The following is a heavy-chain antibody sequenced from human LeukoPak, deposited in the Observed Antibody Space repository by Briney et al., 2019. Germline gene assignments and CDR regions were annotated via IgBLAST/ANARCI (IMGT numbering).Heavy chain of an antibody. J-gene: IGHJ4*02. Sequence: PGGSLRLSCAASGFTFSDYYMSWVRQAPGKGLEWVANIKEDGSEKYYVDSVKGRFTISRDNAKNSLYLQMNSLRAEDTAVYYCARAGYYLSPYFFDYWGQGTLVTVSS. D-gene: IGHD3-3*01. CDR2: IKEDGSEK. CDR1: GFTFSDYY. CDR3: ARAGYYLSPYFFDY. V-gene: IGHV3-7*04.